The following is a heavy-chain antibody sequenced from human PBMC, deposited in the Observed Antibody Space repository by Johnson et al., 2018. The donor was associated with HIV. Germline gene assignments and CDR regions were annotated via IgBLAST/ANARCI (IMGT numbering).Heavy chain of an antibody. CDR1: GFTFSSYA. V-gene: IGHV3-7*05. J-gene: IGHJ3*02. Sequence: LVESGGGVVQPGRSLRLSCAASGFTFSSYAMHWVRQAPGKGLEWVANIKEDGSEKDYVDSVKGRFTISRDNAKNSLYLQMNSLRAEDTAVYYCTTEWDGDAFDIWGQGTMVTVSS. CDR3: TTEWDGDAFDI. D-gene: IGHD1-26*01. CDR2: IKEDGSEK.